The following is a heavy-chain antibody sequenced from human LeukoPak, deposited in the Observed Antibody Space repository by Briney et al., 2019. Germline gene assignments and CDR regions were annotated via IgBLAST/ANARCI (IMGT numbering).Heavy chain of an antibody. Sequence: PGGSLRLSCAASGFTFSSYSMNWVRQAPGKGLEWVSYISSSSSTIYYADSVKGRFTISRDNAKNSLYLQMNSLRAEDTAVYYCASALSGWYVWGQGTLVTVSS. V-gene: IGHV3-48*01. CDR3: ASALSGWYV. D-gene: IGHD6-19*01. CDR2: ISSSSSTI. J-gene: IGHJ4*02. CDR1: GFTFSSYS.